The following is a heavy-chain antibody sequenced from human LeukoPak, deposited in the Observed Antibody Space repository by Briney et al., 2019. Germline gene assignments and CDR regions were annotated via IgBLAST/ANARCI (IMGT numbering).Heavy chain of an antibody. CDR3: ARDRYGSGSYFDY. J-gene: IGHJ4*02. Sequence: ASVKVSCKASGGTFSSYAISWVRQAPGQGLEWMGGIIPIFGTANYAQKFQGRVTITADKSTSTAYMELSSLRSEDTAVYYCARDRYGSGSYFDYWGQGTLVTVSS. CDR1: GGTFSSYA. CDR2: IIPIFGTA. D-gene: IGHD3-10*01. V-gene: IGHV1-69*06.